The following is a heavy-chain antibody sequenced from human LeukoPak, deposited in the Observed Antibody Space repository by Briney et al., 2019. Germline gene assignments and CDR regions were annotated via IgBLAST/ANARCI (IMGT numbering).Heavy chain of an antibody. D-gene: IGHD4-17*01. CDR2: IYTSGTT. Sequence: PSETLSLTCTVSGGSISSYYWSWIRQPAGRGLEWIGRIYTSGTTHYNPSLKSRVTMSVDTSKNQFSLKLSSVTAADTAVYYCARLSTVTTSFDYWGQGTLVTVSS. CDR3: ARLSTVTTSFDY. CDR1: GGSISSYY. V-gene: IGHV4-4*07. J-gene: IGHJ4*02.